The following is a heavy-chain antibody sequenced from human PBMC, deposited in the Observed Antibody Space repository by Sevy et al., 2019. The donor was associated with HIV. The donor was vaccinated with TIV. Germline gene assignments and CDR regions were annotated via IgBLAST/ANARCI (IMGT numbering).Heavy chain of an antibody. CDR1: GGSISSYY. CDR2: IYYSGST. CDR3: ARIIFDSSGSMGRRYYFDY. Sequence: SETLSLTCTVSGGSISSYYWSWIRQPPGKGLEWIGYIYYSGSTNYNPSLKSRVTISVDTSKNQFCLKLSSVTAADTAVYYCARIIFDSSGSMGRRYYFDYWGQGTLVTVSS. D-gene: IGHD3-22*01. V-gene: IGHV4-59*01. J-gene: IGHJ4*02.